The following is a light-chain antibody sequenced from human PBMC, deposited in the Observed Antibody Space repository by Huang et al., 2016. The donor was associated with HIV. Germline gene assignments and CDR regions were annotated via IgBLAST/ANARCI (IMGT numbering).Light chain of an antibody. V-gene: IGKV1-5*03. CDR3: QQYNSYPWT. CDR1: QSISSW. CDR2: KAS. Sequence: DIQMTQSPSTLSASVGDRVTITCRASQSISSWLAWYQQKPGKAPKLLLYKASSLESGGPSRFSGSGSGTECTLTISSLQPDDFATYYCQQYNSYPWTFGQGTKVEIK. J-gene: IGKJ1*01.